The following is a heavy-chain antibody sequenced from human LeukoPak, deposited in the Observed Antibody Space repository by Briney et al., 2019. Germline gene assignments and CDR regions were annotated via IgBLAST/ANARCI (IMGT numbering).Heavy chain of an antibody. D-gene: IGHD5-12*01. V-gene: IGHV3-9*01. CDR1: GFTFDDYA. J-gene: IGHJ4*02. CDR2: ISWNSGSI. Sequence: GGSLRLSCAASGFTFDDYAMHWVRQAPGKGLEWVSGISWNSGSIGYADSVKGRFTISRDNAKNSPYLQMNSLRAEDTALYYCARAETIVAMGDYWGQGTLVTVSS. CDR3: ARAETIVAMGDY.